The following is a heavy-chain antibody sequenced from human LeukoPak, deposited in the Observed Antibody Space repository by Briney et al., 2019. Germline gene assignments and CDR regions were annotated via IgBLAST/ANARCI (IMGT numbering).Heavy chain of an antibody. CDR2: ISGDGGST. V-gene: IGHV3-43*02. CDR3: ATQGGRYFDWLFNWFDP. D-gene: IGHD3-9*01. CDR1: GFTFDDYA. Sequence: GGSLRLSCAASGFTFDDYAMHWVRHAPRKGLEWVSLISGDGGSTYYADSVKGRFTISRDNSKNSLYLQMNSLRTEDTALYYCATQGGRYFDWLFNWFDPWGQGTLVTVSS. J-gene: IGHJ5*02.